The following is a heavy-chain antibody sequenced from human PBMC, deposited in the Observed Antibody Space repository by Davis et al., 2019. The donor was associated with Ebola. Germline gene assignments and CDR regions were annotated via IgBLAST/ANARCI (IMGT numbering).Heavy chain of an antibody. J-gene: IGHJ6*02. Sequence: HTGGSLRLSCAASGFTFSSHAMSWVRQAPGKGLEWVSRINSDGSSTSYADSVKGRFTISRDNAKNTLYLQMNSLRAEDTAVYYCARGGGTMVRGVIFYYYYGMDVWGQGTTVTVSS. CDR2: INSDGSST. CDR1: GFTFSSHA. V-gene: IGHV3-74*01. CDR3: ARGGGTMVRGVIFYYYYGMDV. D-gene: IGHD3-10*01.